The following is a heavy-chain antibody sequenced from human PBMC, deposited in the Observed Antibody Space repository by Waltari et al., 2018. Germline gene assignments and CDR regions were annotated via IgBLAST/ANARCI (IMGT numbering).Heavy chain of an antibody. Sequence: QVQLVQSGAEVKKPGASVKVSCKASGYTFTSYAINWVRQATGQGLEWMGRMNPNSGNTGYAQKFQGRVTMSRNTPSSTDYLELSSLSYEATAVYHWARALGSSGYAHDWGQGTL. CDR3: ARALGSSGYAHD. D-gene: IGHD6-25*01. CDR1: GYTFTSYA. CDR2: MNPNSGNT. V-gene: IGHV1-8*01. J-gene: IGHJ4*02.